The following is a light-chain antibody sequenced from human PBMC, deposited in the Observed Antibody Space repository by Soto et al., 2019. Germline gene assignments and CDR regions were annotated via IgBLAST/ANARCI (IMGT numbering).Light chain of an antibody. Sequence: DIQMTQSPSSVSASVGDRVTITCRASQSISIWLAWYQQKPGQAPKLLIYDASSLESGVPSRFSGSGSGTEFTLTISRLQPDDFAGYYCQQYNSYSGTFGQGTKVDIK. J-gene: IGKJ1*01. CDR3: QQYNSYSGT. CDR2: DAS. V-gene: IGKV1-5*01. CDR1: QSISIW.